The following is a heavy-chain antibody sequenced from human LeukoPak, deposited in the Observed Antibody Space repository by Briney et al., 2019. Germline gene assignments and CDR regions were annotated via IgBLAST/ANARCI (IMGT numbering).Heavy chain of an antibody. CDR1: GGTFSDYA. CDR3: ARPRDGYKYGFDH. Sequence: GSSVTVSCKASGGTFSDYAFSWVRQAPGQGLEWRGGIIPIFGTGEYAQKFQGRVSLTTDESTSTVYMELRSLRSEDTAVYYCARPRDGYKYGFDHWGQGTLVTVSS. CDR2: IIPIFGTG. D-gene: IGHD5-24*01. J-gene: IGHJ4*02. V-gene: IGHV1-69*05.